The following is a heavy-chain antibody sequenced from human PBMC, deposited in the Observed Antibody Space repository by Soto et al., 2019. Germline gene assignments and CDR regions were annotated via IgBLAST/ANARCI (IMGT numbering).Heavy chain of an antibody. V-gene: IGHV3-30*18. CDR2: ISYDGSNK. Sequence: QVQLVESGGGVVQPGRSLRLSCAASGFTFSSYGMHWVRQAPGKGLEWVAVISYDGSNKYYADSVKGRFTISRDNSKNTLYLQMNSLRAEDTAVYYCAKALAVAGPFDYWGQGTLVTDSS. CDR3: AKALAVAGPFDY. D-gene: IGHD6-19*01. CDR1: GFTFSSYG. J-gene: IGHJ4*02.